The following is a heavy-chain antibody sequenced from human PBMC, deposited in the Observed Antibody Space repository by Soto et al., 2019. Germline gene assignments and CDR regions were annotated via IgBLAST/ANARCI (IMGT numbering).Heavy chain of an antibody. J-gene: IGHJ4*02. CDR1: GFTFSSYG. CDR2: ISYDGSNK. Sequence: QVQLVESGGGVVQPGRSLRLSCAASGFTFSSYGMHWVRQAPGKGLEWVAVISYDGSNKYYADSVKGRFTISRDNSKNTLYLQMNSLRAEDTAVYYCAKGFRRQWLTGSYFDYWGQGTLVTVSS. V-gene: IGHV3-30*18. D-gene: IGHD6-19*01. CDR3: AKGFRRQWLTGSYFDY.